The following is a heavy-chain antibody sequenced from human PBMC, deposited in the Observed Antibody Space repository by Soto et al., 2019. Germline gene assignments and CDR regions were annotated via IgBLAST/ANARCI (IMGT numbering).Heavy chain of an antibody. V-gene: IGHV3-21*01. CDR1: GFIFSSYS. CDR2: VSSSSSYI. D-gene: IGHD3-22*01. J-gene: IGHJ4*02. Sequence: GGSLRLSCAASGFIFSSYSMNWVRQAPGKGLEWVSSVSSSSSYIYYADSLKGRFTISRDNAKNSLYLQMNSLRVEDTAVYYCARGGDSSGSWPRYWGQGTLVTVSS. CDR3: ARGGDSSGSWPRY.